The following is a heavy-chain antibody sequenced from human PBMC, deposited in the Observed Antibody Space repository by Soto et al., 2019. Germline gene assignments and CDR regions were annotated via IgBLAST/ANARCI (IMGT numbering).Heavy chain of an antibody. CDR3: AKLAANDPFDY. CDR1: GFSFSSYV. J-gene: IGHJ4*02. V-gene: IGHV3-30*18. Sequence: GGSLRLSCVASGFSFSSYVMQWVRQAPGKGLEWVAVISYDGSNKYYGDSVKGRFTISRDNSKNTLYLQMNSLRADDAAVYYCAKLAANDPFDYWGQGTLVTVSS. CDR2: ISYDGSNK. D-gene: IGHD6-25*01.